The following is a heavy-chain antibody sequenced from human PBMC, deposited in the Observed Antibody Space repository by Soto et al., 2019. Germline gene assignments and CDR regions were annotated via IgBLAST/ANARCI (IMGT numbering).Heavy chain of an antibody. CDR1: GGTFSTYD. CDR3: ARAVHDYDILTDLGY. Sequence: QVPLVQSGAEVKKPGSSVKVSCKGSGGTFSTYDISWERLAPGQGLEWMGGIIPIFNTANYPQRFQGSVTITADEPTSTAYMDLSSLRSEDTAVYYCARAVHDYDILTDLGYWGQGTLVTVSS. D-gene: IGHD3-9*01. J-gene: IGHJ4*02. CDR2: IIPIFNTA. V-gene: IGHV1-69*01.